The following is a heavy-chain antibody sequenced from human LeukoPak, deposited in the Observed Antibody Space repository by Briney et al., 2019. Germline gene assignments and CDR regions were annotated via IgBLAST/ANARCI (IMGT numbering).Heavy chain of an antibody. Sequence: GGSLRLSCVASGFTFSDYDMRWLRQAPGKGLEWLSYISRRSSSTYYPDSVKGRFTISIDNAKNSLYLQMNSLRVEDTAVYYCARELPQYDYWGQGTLVTVSS. CDR2: ISRRSSST. V-gene: IGHV3-11*06. J-gene: IGHJ4*02. CDR1: GFTFSDYD. CDR3: ARELPQYDY. D-gene: IGHD1-26*01.